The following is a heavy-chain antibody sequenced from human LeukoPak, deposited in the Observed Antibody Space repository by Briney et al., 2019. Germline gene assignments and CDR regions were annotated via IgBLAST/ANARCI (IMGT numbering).Heavy chain of an antibody. CDR3: ARLSGGYPISYDFDY. V-gene: IGHV5-10-1*01. CDR2: IDPSDSNT. J-gene: IGHJ4*03. Sequence: HGESPEISCKGSGYSFTSYWISWVPQMPGKGLEWMGRIDPSDSNTNYSPSFQGHVTISADKSISTAYLQWSSLKASDTAMYYCARLSGGYPISYDFDYWGQGTMVTVSS. D-gene: IGHD5-18*01. CDR1: GYSFTSYW.